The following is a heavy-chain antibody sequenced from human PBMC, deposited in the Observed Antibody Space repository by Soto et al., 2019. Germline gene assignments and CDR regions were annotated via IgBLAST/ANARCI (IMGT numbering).Heavy chain of an antibody. CDR3: TRHPFSQSSHDTSGFQK. Sequence: EVQLVETGGGLIQPGGSLRLSCAASGFIVSSNYMNWVRQAPGKVLEWLSVIYSRGDTHYADSVKERFYVSRDNSENRVYLKMKSLRVEDTAIYYCTRHPFSQSSHDTSGFQKWSLGTLLTVSS. D-gene: IGHD3-22*01. J-gene: IGHJ4*02. V-gene: IGHV3-53*05. CDR1: GFIVSSNY. CDR2: IYSRGDT.